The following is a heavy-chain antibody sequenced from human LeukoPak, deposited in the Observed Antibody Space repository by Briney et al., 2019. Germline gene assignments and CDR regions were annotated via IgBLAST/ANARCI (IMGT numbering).Heavy chain of an antibody. Sequence: GGSLRLSCAASGFTFSNYAISLVRQAPGKGLEWVSAISGSGATTYYADSVRGRFSISRDNSRNTLYLQMNSLRAEDTAIYYCTKDRNWRDFDYWGQGTLVTVSS. CDR2: ISGSGATT. CDR1: GFTFSNYA. D-gene: IGHD1-1*01. V-gene: IGHV3-23*01. CDR3: TKDRNWRDFDY. J-gene: IGHJ4*02.